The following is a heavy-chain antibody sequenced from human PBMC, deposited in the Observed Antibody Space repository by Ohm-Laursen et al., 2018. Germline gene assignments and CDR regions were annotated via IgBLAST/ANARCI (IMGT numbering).Heavy chain of an antibody. D-gene: IGHD5-12*01. V-gene: IGHV3-7*01. CDR2: IKQDGSEK. J-gene: IGHJ4*02. CDR3: ARDGSDMGDY. CDR1: GFTFSSYA. Sequence: SLRLSCAASGFTFSSYAMSWVRQAPGKGLEWVANIKQDGSEKYYVDSVKGRFTISRDNAKNSLYLQMNSLRVEDTAVYYCARDGSDMGDYWGQGTLVTVSS.